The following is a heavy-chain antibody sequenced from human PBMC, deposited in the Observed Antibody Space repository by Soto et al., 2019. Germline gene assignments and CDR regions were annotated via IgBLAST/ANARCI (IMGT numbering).Heavy chain of an antibody. CDR1: GFTVSSNY. Sequence: GGSLRLSCAASGFTVSSNYMSWVRQAPGKGLEWVSVIYSGGSTYYADSVKGRFTISRDNSKNTLYLQMNSLRAEDTAVYYCARDFRVKNYGYYYYYMDVWGKGTTVTVSS. D-gene: IGHD4-17*01. V-gene: IGHV3-66*01. J-gene: IGHJ6*03. CDR2: IYSGGST. CDR3: ARDFRVKNYGYYYYYMDV.